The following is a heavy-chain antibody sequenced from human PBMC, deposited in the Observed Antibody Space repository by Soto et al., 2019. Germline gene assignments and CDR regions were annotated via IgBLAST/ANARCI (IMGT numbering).Heavy chain of an antibody. CDR3: AMVYNSVTPTPQDV. CDR1: GYIFVNYG. Sequence: QVQLVQSGDEVRKPGSSVKVSCKASGYIFVNYGIAWVRQAPGQGLEWMGWISTYSGNTHYASKVQGRITMTTDTSTRTASMDLGSLTPDDTAVYYCAMVYNSVTPTPQDVWGQGTTVTVSS. CDR2: ISTYSGNT. V-gene: IGHV1-18*01. D-gene: IGHD3-16*02. J-gene: IGHJ6*02.